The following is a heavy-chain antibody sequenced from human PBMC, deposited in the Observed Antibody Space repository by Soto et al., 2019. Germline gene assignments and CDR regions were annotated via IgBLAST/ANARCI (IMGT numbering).Heavy chain of an antibody. CDR1: GFTFSSYW. Sequence: GGSLRLSCAASGFTFSSYWMSWVRQAPGKGLEWVANIKQDGSEKYYVDSVKGRFTISRDNAKNSLYLQMNSLRAEDAAVYYCARERRGRKCGGVAFDIWGQGTMVTVSS. CDR3: ARERRGRKCGGVAFDI. D-gene: IGHD6-13*01. CDR2: IKQDGSEK. V-gene: IGHV3-7*03. J-gene: IGHJ3*02.